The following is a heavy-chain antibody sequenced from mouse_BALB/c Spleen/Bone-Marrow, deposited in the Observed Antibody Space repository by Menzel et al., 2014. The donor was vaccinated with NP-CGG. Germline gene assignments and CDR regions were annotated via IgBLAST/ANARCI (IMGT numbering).Heavy chain of an antibody. V-gene: IGHV1S81*02. Sequence: QVQLQQSGAELVKPGASVKLSCKASGYTFTSYWMHWVKLRPGQGSEWIGEINPSNGGANYNERFKRKATLTVDKSSSTAYMQHSSLTTEDSAVYYCATTYYYAGSRGNSWGQGTTLTVSS. D-gene: IGHD1-1*01. CDR3: ATTYYYAGSRGNS. J-gene: IGHJ2*01. CDR2: INPSNGGA. CDR1: GYTFTSYW.